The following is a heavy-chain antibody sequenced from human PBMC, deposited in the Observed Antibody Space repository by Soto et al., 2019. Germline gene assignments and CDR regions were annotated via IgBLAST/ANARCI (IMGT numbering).Heavy chain of an antibody. V-gene: IGHV1-69*11. D-gene: IGHD3-10*01. CDR2: VIPRLSTS. Sequence: QVQLVQSGAEVKKPGSSVKVSCRTSGGTFSSSAISWVRRAPGQGLEWMGKVIPRLSTSNYAEKFRDRVTMTADESTSTAYLEVASVKSEDTAIYYCASASNYNGSGLSWFDSWGKGTQVTVSS. CDR3: ASASNYNGSGLSWFDS. CDR1: GGTFSSSA. J-gene: IGHJ5*01.